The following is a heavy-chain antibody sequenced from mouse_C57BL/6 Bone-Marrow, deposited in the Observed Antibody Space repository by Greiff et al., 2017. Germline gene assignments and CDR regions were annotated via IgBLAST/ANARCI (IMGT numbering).Heavy chain of an antibody. V-gene: IGHV3-6*01. CDR3: ARDQHYGSSYEAWFAY. CDR1: GYSITSGYY. Sequence: EVKVEESGPGLVKPSQSLSLTCSVTGYSITSGYYWNWIRQFPGNKLEWMGYISYDGSNNYNPSLKNRISITRDTSKNQFFLKLNSVTTEDTATYYCARDQHYGSSYEAWFAYWGQGTLVTVSA. CDR2: ISYDGSN. D-gene: IGHD1-1*01. J-gene: IGHJ3*01.